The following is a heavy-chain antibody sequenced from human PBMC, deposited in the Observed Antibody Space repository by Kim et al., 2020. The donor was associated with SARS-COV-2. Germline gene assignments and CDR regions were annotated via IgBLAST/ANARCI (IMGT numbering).Heavy chain of an antibody. V-gene: IGHV4-59*08. CDR2: IFLTGAT. CDR1: GDSPSSFY. Sequence: SETLCLTCSVSGDSPSSFYLSWIRQPPGQGLEWIASIFLTGATQYNPSLRSRLNISIDTSRGHFSLGLRSVTATDTAIYYCARHLTSSGPFFYFDYWGQGALVTVSS. J-gene: IGHJ4*02. D-gene: IGHD3-10*01. CDR3: ARHLTSSGPFFYFDY.